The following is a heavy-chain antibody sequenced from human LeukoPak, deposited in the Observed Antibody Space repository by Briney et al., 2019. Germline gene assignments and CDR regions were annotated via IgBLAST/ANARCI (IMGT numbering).Heavy chain of an antibody. D-gene: IGHD2-2*01. CDR3: ATPRYCSSTSCPSFDF. CDR2: IRYDGSNK. CDR1: GFTFSSYG. V-gene: IGHV3-30*02. Sequence: PGGSLRLSCAASGFTFSSYGMHWVRQAPGKGLEWVAFIRYDGSNKYYADSVKGRFTISRDNSKNTLYLQMNSLRAEDTAVYYCATPRYCSSTSCPSFDFWGQGTLVTVSS. J-gene: IGHJ4*02.